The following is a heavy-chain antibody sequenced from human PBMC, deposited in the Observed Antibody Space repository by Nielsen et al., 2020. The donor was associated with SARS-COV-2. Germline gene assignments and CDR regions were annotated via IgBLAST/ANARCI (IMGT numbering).Heavy chain of an antibody. J-gene: IGHJ4*02. CDR2: IYSGGTT. V-gene: IGHV3-66*01. CDR3: ARGYMFFDS. Sequence: GRSLRLSCAASGFTIGTDYVNWVRQAPGKGLEWVSVIYSGGTTYYADSVKGRFSISRDISRNTVYLQMNRLRGEDTAVFYCARGYMFFDSWGQGTLVTVSS. CDR1: GFTIGTDY. D-gene: IGHD1-1*01.